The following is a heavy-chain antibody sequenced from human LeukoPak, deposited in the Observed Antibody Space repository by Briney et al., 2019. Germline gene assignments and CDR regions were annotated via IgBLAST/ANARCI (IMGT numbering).Heavy chain of an antibody. V-gene: IGHV3-74*01. Sequence: PGGSLRLSCAASGFTFSSYWMHWVRQAPGKGLVWVSRINTDGSSTSYADSVKGRFTISRDNAKNTLYLQMNSPRAEDTAVYYCARASLYYPFDYWGQGTLVTVSS. D-gene: IGHD1-26*01. J-gene: IGHJ4*02. CDR3: ARASLYYPFDY. CDR2: INTDGSST. CDR1: GFTFSSYW.